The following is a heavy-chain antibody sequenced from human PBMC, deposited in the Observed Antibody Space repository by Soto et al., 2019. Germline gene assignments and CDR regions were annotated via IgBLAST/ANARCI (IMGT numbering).Heavy chain of an antibody. CDR2: ISDRGGST. V-gene: IGHV3-23*01. Sequence: PGGSLRLSCAASGFTLSNFAMSWVRQAPGKGLEWVAVISDRGGSTDYAASVKGRFTISRDNSNNTVYLQMNNLRAEDTAIYYCAKDRGYSSGNGVDVWGQGTMVTV. D-gene: IGHD6-19*01. J-gene: IGHJ3*01. CDR3: AKDRGYSSGNGVDV. CDR1: GFTLSNFA.